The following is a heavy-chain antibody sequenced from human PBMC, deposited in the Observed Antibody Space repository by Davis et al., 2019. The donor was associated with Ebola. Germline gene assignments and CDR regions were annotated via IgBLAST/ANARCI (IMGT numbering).Heavy chain of an antibody. CDR1: GYSFTSYW. V-gene: IGHV5-51*01. Sequence: GESLKISCKGSGYSFTSYWIGWVRQLPGKGLEWMGIIYPGDSDTRYSPSFQGQVTISADKSISTAYLQWSSLKASDTAMYYCARIYCSGGSCPDHDAFDIWGQGTMVTVSS. CDR2: IYPGDSDT. D-gene: IGHD2-15*01. J-gene: IGHJ3*02. CDR3: ARIYCSGGSCPDHDAFDI.